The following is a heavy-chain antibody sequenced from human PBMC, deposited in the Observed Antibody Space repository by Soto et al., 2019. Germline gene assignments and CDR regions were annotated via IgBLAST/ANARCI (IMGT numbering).Heavy chain of an antibody. J-gene: IGHJ6*02. CDR2: FHYSGST. V-gene: IGHV4-39*01. CDR3: ARLGGYCSGTSCYGYYGMDV. Sequence: SETLSLTCTVSGGSISSGPYSWGWIRQPPGKGLERIGTFHYSGSTYYSPSLESRVTISVDTSKNQFSLKVSSVTAADTAVYYCARLGGYCSGTSCYGYYGMDVWGQGTTVTVSS. D-gene: IGHD2-2*01. CDR1: GGSISSGPYS.